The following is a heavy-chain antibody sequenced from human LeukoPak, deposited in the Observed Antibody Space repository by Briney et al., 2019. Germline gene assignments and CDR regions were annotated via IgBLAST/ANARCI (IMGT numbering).Heavy chain of an antibody. D-gene: IGHD1-26*01. Sequence: GGSLRLSCAASGFTFTNDFMTWVRQAPGKGLEWVAVMSYDGSNKYYADSVKGRFTITRDNSKNTLYLQMNSLRVEDTAVYYCAKGGPPTGASPRPWDFNYWGQGTLVTVSS. CDR2: MSYDGSNK. V-gene: IGHV3-30*18. CDR3: AKGGPPTGASPRPWDFNY. CDR1: GFTFTNDF. J-gene: IGHJ4*02.